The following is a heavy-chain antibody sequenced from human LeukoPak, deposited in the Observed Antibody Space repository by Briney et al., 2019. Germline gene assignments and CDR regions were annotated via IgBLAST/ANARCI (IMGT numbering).Heavy chain of an antibody. CDR2: IKSDGSGT. CDR3: ARGGNDFWSGYRRGYMDV. CDR1: GFTFSSYS. J-gene: IGHJ6*03. Sequence: PGGSLRLSCAASGFTFSSYSMNWVRQAPGKGLVWVSRIKSDGSGTSYADSVKGRFTISRDNAKNTLHLHMNSLRAEDTAVYYCARGGNDFWSGYRRGYMDVWGKGTTVTVSS. D-gene: IGHD3-3*01. V-gene: IGHV3-74*01.